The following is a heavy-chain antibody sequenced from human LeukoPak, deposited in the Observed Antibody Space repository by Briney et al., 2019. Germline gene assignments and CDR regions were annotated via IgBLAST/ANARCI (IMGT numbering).Heavy chain of an antibody. V-gene: IGHV4-39*01. Sequence: SETLSLTCTVSGGSISSSSYYWGWIRQPPGKGLEWIGSIYYSGSTYYNPSLKSRVTISVDTSKNQFSLKLSSVTAADTAVYYCATIPIAVAGTKRVAFDIWGQGTMVTVSS. CDR2: IYYSGST. CDR3: ATIPIAVAGTKRVAFDI. J-gene: IGHJ3*02. CDR1: GGSISSSSYY. D-gene: IGHD6-19*01.